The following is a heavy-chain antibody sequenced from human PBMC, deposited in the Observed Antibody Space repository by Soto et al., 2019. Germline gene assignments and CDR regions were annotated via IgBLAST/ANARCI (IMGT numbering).Heavy chain of an antibody. CDR1: GLTFSSNK. CDR3: GSVNLRFSYGIDV. CDR2: ISKSGSVI. V-gene: IGHV3-48*03. Sequence: QLVESGGGLVQPGGSLRLSCGASGLTFSSNKMHWVRQAPGKGLEWLSYISKSGSVIYYADSVNGRFTISRDNAKNLLYLQMNSLRAEDTAVYFCGSVNLRFSYGIDVWGQGTTVTVSS. J-gene: IGHJ6*02. D-gene: IGHD3-3*01.